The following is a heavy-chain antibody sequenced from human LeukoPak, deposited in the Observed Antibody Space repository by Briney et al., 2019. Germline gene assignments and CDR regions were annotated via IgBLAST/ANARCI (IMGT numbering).Heavy chain of an antibody. D-gene: IGHD5-24*01. CDR1: GYTFTNYG. CDR3: ARGEENP. J-gene: IGHJ5*02. Sequence: ASVKVSCKASGYTFTNYGVSWVRQAPGQGLEWMGWISSYNGNTNYAQKFQGRVTMTTDTSTTTAYLELRSLRSDDTAVYYCARGEENPWGQGILVTVSS. V-gene: IGHV1-18*01. CDR2: ISSYNGNT.